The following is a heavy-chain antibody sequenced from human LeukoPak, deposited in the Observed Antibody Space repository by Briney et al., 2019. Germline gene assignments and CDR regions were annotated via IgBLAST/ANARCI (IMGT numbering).Heavy chain of an antibody. J-gene: IGHJ5*02. Sequence: SETLSLTCTVSGGSISNYYWSWIRQPPGKGLEWIGYIYYSGGTNYNPSLKSRVIISIDTSKNQFSLKLRSVAAADTAVYYCARESTNWFDPWGQGTLVTVSS. V-gene: IGHV4-59*01. CDR1: GGSISNYY. CDR3: ARESTNWFDP. CDR2: IYYSGGT.